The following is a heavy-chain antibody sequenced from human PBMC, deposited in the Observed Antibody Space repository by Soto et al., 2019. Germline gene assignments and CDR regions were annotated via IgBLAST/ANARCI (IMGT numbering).Heavy chain of an antibody. Sequence: PSETLSLTCTVSGGSISSGDYYWSWIRQPPGRGLEWIAYIYYSGNTYYNPSLKSRVTMSIDTSKNQFSLKLNSVTAADTAVYYCARASLSGSYRPHMGSDDWGQGTLVTV. CDR1: GGSISSGDYY. CDR2: IYYSGNT. CDR3: ARASLSGSYRPHMGSDD. J-gene: IGHJ4*02. V-gene: IGHV4-30-4*01. D-gene: IGHD3-16*02.